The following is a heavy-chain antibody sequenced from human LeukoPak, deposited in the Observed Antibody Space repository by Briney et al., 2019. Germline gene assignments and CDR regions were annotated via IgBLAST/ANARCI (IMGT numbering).Heavy chain of an antibody. Sequence: GGSLRLSCAASGFDFRIFSMNWVRQAPGKGLEWVSHIISTSAIRYYADSVKGRFTISRDNAKNALYLQMNSLRADDTAIYYCVRDIYWNFDLWGRGILVTVSS. CDR3: VRDIYWNFDL. CDR2: IISTSAIR. J-gene: IGHJ2*01. V-gene: IGHV3-48*04. CDR1: GFDFRIFS.